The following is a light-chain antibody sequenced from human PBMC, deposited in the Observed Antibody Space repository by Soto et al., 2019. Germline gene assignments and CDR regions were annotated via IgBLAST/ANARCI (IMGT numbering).Light chain of an antibody. Sequence: DIQLTHSPFSLSASLGDRVTVTCRASENIDNYLNWYRQKPGEAPKLLIYSASRLQRGVPSRFSGGGSGTDFSLTISSLQSEDFATYYCQQSYSGPSFGPGTKVDIX. V-gene: IGKV1-39*01. CDR1: ENIDNY. J-gene: IGKJ1*01. CDR3: QQSYSGPS. CDR2: SAS.